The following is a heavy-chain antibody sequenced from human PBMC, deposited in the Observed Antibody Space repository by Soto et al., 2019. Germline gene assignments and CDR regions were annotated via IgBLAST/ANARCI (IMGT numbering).Heavy chain of an antibody. CDR2: ISWNSGSI. V-gene: IGHV3-9*01. D-gene: IGHD6-13*01. J-gene: IGHJ1*01. Sequence: EVQLVESGGGLVQPGRSLRLSGAASGFTFDDYAMHWVRQAPGKGLEWVSGISWNSGSIGYADSVKGRFTISRDNAKNSRYLQMNSLRAEDTALYSCAKGLYSSSWYWPAQHWGQGTLVTVSS. CDR1: GFTFDDYA. CDR3: AKGLYSSSWYWPAQH.